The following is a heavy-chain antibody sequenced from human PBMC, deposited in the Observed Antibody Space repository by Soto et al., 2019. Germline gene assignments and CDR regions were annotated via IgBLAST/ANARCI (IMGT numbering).Heavy chain of an antibody. V-gene: IGHV4-4*08. Sequence: PSKTMSLTCSVSGDSIRSYYWHWIRQPPGKGLEWIGYVYTSDYTRYSSSLKSRVTISVDTSKSQFYLRLNSVTAADTAVYYCASSAVPSGDFFYYNVMDVCGQGSKVTVSS. CDR3: ASSAVPSGDFFYYNVMDV. J-gene: IGHJ6*01. D-gene: IGHD3-10*01. CDR2: VYTSDYT. CDR1: GDSIRSYY.